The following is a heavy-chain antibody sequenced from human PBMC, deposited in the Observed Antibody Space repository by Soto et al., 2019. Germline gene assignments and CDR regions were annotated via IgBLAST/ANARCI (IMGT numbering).Heavy chain of an antibody. D-gene: IGHD2-15*01. Sequence: QVQLVEYGGGVVQPGRSLRLSCAASGFTFSSSGMHWVLQAPGKGLEWVAFISYDGSSKYYVESVKGRFTISRYNSKSMLYLQVNSLRAEDTAVYYCAKDSLLYVTVFDYWGQGTLVTVSS. CDR3: AKDSLLYVTVFDY. J-gene: IGHJ4*02. CDR2: ISYDGSSK. V-gene: IGHV3-30*18. CDR1: GFTFSSSG.